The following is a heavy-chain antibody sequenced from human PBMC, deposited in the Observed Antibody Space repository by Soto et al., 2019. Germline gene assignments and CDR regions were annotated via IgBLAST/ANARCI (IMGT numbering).Heavy chain of an antibody. D-gene: IGHD1-26*01. CDR3: ARIKWGLDYYSGMDV. CDR1: GYTFSDYF. V-gene: IGHV1-2*02. Sequence: QVQLVQSGAEVRKSGASVKVSCKASGYTFSDYFIQWLRRAPGQGLEWVAWINPKTAATNYAKKFQDRVTVTSDTSFSTAYLELTRLRPDDTALYYCARIKWGLDYYSGMDVWGQGTAVSVSS. CDR2: INPKTAAT. J-gene: IGHJ6*02.